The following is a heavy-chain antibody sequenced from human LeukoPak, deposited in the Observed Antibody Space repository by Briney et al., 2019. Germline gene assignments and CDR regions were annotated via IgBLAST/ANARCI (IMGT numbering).Heavy chain of an antibody. CDR1: GFTFSDYY. CDR2: ISSSGSTI. D-gene: IGHD4-17*01. CDR3: ATGSHYGDYRVPGNYYYYGMDV. Sequence: PGGSLRLSCAASGFTFSDYYMSWIRQAPGKGLEWVSYISSSGSTIYYADSVKGRFTISRDNAKNSLYLQMNSLRAEDTAVYYCATGSHYGDYRVPGNYYYYGMDVWGQGTTVTVSS. V-gene: IGHV3-11*01. J-gene: IGHJ6*02.